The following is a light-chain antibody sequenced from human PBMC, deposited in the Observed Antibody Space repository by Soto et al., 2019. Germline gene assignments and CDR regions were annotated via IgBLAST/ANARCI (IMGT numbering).Light chain of an antibody. Sequence: DVVMTPSPDSLAVSLGERATIHCKSSQSVLSSSNTKKYLAWYQQRPGQPPNLLFYWASTRDSGVPDRFSGSGSGTDFALTISSLQAEDVAVYYFQPCYRTPPTFGGGTRVEIK. CDR1: QSVLSSSNTKKY. V-gene: IGKV4-1*01. J-gene: IGKJ4*01. CDR2: WAS. CDR3: QPCYRTPPT.